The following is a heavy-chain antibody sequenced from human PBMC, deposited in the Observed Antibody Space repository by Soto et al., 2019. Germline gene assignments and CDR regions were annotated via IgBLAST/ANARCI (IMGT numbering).Heavy chain of an antibody. CDR1: GFSLSTSEMC. CDR3: ARMRGSSWYFDY. D-gene: IGHD6-13*01. Sequence: SGPTLVNPTQTLTLTCSFSGFSLSTSEMCVSWVRQPPGKALEWLARIDWDDDKFYNTSLKTRLTISKDTSKNQVVLTMTNMDPVDTGTYYCARMRGSSWYFDYWGQGTLVTVSS. V-gene: IGHV2-70*17. CDR2: IDWDDDK. J-gene: IGHJ4*02.